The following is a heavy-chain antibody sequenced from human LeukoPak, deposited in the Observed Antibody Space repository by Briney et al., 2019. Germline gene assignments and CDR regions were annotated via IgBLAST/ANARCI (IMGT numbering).Heavy chain of an antibody. CDR1: GFTFSSYA. Sequence: GGSLRLSCAASGFTFSSYAVSWVRQPPGKGLEWVSAISGSGGGTYYADSVKGRFSVSRDNSKNTLYLQMNSLRVEDTAVYYCAKGGRGSWAGNTGDWGQGTLVSVSS. CDR2: ISGSGGGT. D-gene: IGHD3-10*01. J-gene: IGHJ4*02. V-gene: IGHV3-23*01. CDR3: AKGGRGSWAGNTGD.